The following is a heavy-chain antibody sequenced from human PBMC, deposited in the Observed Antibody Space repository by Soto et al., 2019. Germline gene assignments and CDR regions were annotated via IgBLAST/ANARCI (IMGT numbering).Heavy chain of an antibody. V-gene: IGHV5-10-1*01. CDR1: GYSFTSYW. CDR3: ARQWVATRTPPDY. CDR2: IDPSDSYT. D-gene: IGHD2-15*01. J-gene: IGHJ4*02. Sequence: GESLKISCKGSGYSFTSYWISWVRQMPGKGLEWMGRIDPSDSYTNYSPSFQGHVTISADKSISTAYLQWSSLKASDTAMYYCARQWVATRTPPDYWGQGTLVTVPQ.